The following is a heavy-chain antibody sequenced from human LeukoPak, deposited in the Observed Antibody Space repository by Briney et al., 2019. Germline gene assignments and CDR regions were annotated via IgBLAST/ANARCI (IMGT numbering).Heavy chain of an antibody. D-gene: IGHD2-2*01. CDR2: ISRMGVTT. Sequence: GGSLRLSCAVSGFTLNSNAMCWVRQAPGKGLEWVSGISRMGVTTYYADSVKGRFTISRDTSKNTLYLQMNTLRPEDTAVYYCAKEEVPNDYWGQGTPVTVSS. CDR3: AKEEVPNDY. CDR1: GFTLNSNA. V-gene: IGHV3-23*01. J-gene: IGHJ4*02.